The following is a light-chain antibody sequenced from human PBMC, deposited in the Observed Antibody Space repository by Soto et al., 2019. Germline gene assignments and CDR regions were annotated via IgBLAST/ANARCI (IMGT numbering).Light chain of an antibody. Sequence: DIQMTQSPSTLSASVGDSVTITCRASQSISSWLAWYQQKPGKAPKLLIYDASTLERGVPSRFSGSGSGTEFPLTISSLQPDDFATYYCQQYNSYSSFGQGTKLEIQ. CDR1: QSISSW. CDR3: QQYNSYSS. V-gene: IGKV1-5*01. J-gene: IGKJ2*01. CDR2: DAS.